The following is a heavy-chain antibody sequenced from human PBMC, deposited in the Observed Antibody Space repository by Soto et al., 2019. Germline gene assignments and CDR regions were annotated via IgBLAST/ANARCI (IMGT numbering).Heavy chain of an antibody. CDR1: GGSISSSSYY. CDR2: IYYSGST. V-gene: IGHV4-39*01. D-gene: IGHD5-12*01. J-gene: IGHJ6*02. CDR3: ARRESGYDPAYYYYGMAV. Sequence: SETLSLTCTVSGGSISSSSYYWGWIRQPPGKGLEWIGSIYYSGSTYYNPSLKSRVTISVDTSKNQFSLKLSSVTAADTAVYYCARRESGYDPAYYYYGMAVWGQGTTVTGSS.